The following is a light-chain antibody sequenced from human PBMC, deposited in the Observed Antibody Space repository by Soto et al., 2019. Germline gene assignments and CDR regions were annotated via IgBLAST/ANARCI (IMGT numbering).Light chain of an antibody. CDR3: GTWDGSLSADV. CDR2: QDD. CDR1: SSNIGITS. Sequence: QSVLTQPPSVSAAPGQRLTISCSGSSSNIGITSVSWYQQFPGAAPKLLIYQDDKRPSGIPDRFSGSKSGTSATLGITGLQTGDEADYYCGTWDGSLSADVFGTGTRSPS. V-gene: IGLV1-51*02. J-gene: IGLJ1*01.